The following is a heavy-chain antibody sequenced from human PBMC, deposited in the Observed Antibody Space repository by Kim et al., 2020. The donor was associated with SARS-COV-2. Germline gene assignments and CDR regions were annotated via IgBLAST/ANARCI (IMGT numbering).Heavy chain of an antibody. CDR1: GYNFTSYW. CDR3: ARQGWFGELLSYYYGMDV. D-gene: IGHD3-10*01. Sequence: GESLKISCKGSGYNFTSYWIGWVRQMPGKGLEWMGIIYPGDSDTKYSPSFQGQVTISADKSISTAYLQWSSLKASDTAMYYCARQGWFGELLSYYYGMDVWGQGTTVTVSS. CDR2: IYPGDSDT. V-gene: IGHV5-51*01. J-gene: IGHJ6*02.